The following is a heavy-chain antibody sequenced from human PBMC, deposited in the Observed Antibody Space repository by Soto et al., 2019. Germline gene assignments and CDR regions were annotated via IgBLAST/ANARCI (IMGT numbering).Heavy chain of an antibody. D-gene: IGHD2-15*01. CDR3: TTEGANIVVVVAATAFDI. V-gene: IGHV3-15*01. Sequence: GSLKLSCAASGFTFSNAWMSWVRQAPGKGLEWVGRIKSKTDGGTTDYAAPVKGRFTISRDDSKNTLYLQMNSLKTEDTAVYYCTTEGANIVVVVAATAFDIWGQGTMVTVSS. CDR2: IKSKTDGGTT. CDR1: GFTFSNAW. J-gene: IGHJ3*02.